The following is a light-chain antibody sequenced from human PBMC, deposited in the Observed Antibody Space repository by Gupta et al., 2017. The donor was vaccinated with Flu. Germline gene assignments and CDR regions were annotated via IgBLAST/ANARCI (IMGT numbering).Light chain of an antibody. V-gene: IGKV3-15*01. CDR1: QSISVN. Sequence: EVLITQSPATLSVSPGERVTLSCRASQSISVNLAWYQQKPGQAPRLLIYGASSRATGIPARFSGSGFGTEFTLTITSLQSEDFALYYCRQYSDFSLPFRSGTKVEIK. CDR2: GAS. J-gene: IGKJ4*01. CDR3: RQYSDFSLP.